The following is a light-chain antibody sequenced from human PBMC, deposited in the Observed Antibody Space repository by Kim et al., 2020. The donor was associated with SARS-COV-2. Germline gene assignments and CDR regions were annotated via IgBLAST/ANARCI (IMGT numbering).Light chain of an antibody. CDR3: QQYDNLPPYT. Sequence: DIQMTQSPSSLSASVGDRVTITCQASQDISIYLNWYQQKPGKAPKLLIYDASTLETGVPSRFSGSGSGTDFTFTISNLQPEDIATYYCQQYDNLPPYTFGQGTKLEI. CDR1: QDISIY. J-gene: IGKJ2*01. V-gene: IGKV1-33*01. CDR2: DAS.